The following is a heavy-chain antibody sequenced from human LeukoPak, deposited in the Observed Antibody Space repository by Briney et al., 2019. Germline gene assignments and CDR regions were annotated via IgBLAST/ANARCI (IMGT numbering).Heavy chain of an antibody. D-gene: IGHD4-17*01. Sequence: PSETLSLTCTVSGGSISSSSYYWGWIRQPPGKGLEWIGNIYYSGSTYYNPSLKSRVTISVDTSKNQFSLKLTSVTAADTAVYYCARQRFGTVTPVADWGQGTLVTVSS. CDR2: IYYSGST. V-gene: IGHV4-39*01. CDR1: GGSISSSSYY. CDR3: ARQRFGTVTPVAD. J-gene: IGHJ4*02.